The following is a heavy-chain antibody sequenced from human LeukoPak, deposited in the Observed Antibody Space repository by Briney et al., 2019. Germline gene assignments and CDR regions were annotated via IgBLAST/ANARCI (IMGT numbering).Heavy chain of an antibody. V-gene: IGHV4-59*12. D-gene: IGHD1-26*01. Sequence: SETLSLTCTVSGGSISSYYWSWIRQPPGKGLEWIGYIYYSGSTNYNPSLKSRVTISVDRSKNQFSLKLSSVTAADTAVYYCARGGQFDAFDIWGQGTMVTVSS. CDR1: GGSISSYY. J-gene: IGHJ3*02. CDR3: ARGGQFDAFDI. CDR2: IYYSGST.